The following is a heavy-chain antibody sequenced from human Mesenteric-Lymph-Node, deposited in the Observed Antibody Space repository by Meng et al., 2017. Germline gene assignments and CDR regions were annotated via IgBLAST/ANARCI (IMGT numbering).Heavy chain of an antibody. Sequence: SLKISCAASGFTFSSYAMHWVRQAPGKGLEWVSGISWNSGSIGYADSVKGRFTISRDNAKNSLYLQMNSLRAEDTALYYCAKIRMGHDAFDIWGQGTMVTVSS. CDR2: ISWNSGSI. D-gene: IGHD2-15*01. CDR3: AKIRMGHDAFDI. V-gene: IGHV3-9*01. CDR1: GFTFSSYA. J-gene: IGHJ3*02.